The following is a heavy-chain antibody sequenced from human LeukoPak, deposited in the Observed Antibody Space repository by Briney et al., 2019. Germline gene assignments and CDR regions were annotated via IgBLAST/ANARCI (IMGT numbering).Heavy chain of an antibody. CDR1: GFTFSSYA. J-gene: IGHJ4*02. Sequence: GGSLRLSCAASGFTFSSYAMHWVRQAPGKGLEWVAVISYDGSNKYYADSVKGRFTISRDKSKNTLYLQMNSLRAEDTAVYYCATDGAGPKKKGFDYWGQGTLVTVSS. V-gene: IGHV3-30-3*01. CDR2: ISYDGSNK. CDR3: ATDGAGPKKKGFDY. D-gene: IGHD6-19*01.